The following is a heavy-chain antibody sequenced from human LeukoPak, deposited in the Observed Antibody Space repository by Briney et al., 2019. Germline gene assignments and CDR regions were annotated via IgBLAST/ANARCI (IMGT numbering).Heavy chain of an antibody. V-gene: IGHV3-53*01. J-gene: IGHJ4*02. CDR1: GFTVSSNY. Sequence: GGSLRLSCAASGFTVSSNYMSWVRQAPGKGLEWVSVNIDGSTYYADSVKGRFTISRDNSKNTLYLQMNSLRAKDTAVYYCARDLDSYGSYWGQGTLVTVSS. CDR2: NIDGST. D-gene: IGHD5-18*01. CDR3: ARDLDSYGSY.